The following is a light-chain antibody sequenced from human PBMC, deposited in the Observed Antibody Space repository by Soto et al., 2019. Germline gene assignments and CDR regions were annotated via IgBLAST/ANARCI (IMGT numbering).Light chain of an antibody. CDR2: GAS. CDR1: QSVSSN. CDR3: QQYGSSPWT. Sequence: EIVMTQSPATLSVSPGERATFSCRASQSVSSNLAWYQQKPGQAPRLLIYGASIRATGIPDRFSGSGSGTDFTLTISRLEPEDFAVYYCQQYGSSPWTFGQGTKVDIK. J-gene: IGKJ1*01. V-gene: IGKV3-20*01.